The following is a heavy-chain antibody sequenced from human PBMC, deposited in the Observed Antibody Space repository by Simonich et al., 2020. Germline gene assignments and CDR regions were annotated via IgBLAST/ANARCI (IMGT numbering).Heavy chain of an antibody. CDR3: ARGLRVAAAGTAFQH. CDR1: GGSFSGYY. Sequence: QVQLQQWGAGLLKPSETLSLTCAVYGGSFSGYYWSWLRQPPGKGLEWIGEINHSGSTNDNPSLKGRVTISVDTSKNQFSLKLSSVTAADTAVYYCARGLRVAAAGTAFQHWGQGTLVTVSS. CDR2: INHSGST. J-gene: IGHJ1*01. D-gene: IGHD6-13*01. V-gene: IGHV4-34*01.